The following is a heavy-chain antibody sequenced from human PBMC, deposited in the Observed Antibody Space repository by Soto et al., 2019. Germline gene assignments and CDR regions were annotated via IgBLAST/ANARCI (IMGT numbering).Heavy chain of an antibody. Sequence: QMQLQESGPGLVKPSQTLSLTCTVSGGSISSGGYYWSWIRQHPGKGLEWIGYIYYSGSTYYNPSLKSRVTISVDTSKNQFSLKLSSVTAADTAVYYCARGGWGMTTVVTPFDYWGQGTLVTVSS. CDR1: GGSISSGGYY. V-gene: IGHV4-31*03. CDR2: IYYSGST. CDR3: ARGGWGMTTVVTPFDY. J-gene: IGHJ4*02. D-gene: IGHD4-17*01.